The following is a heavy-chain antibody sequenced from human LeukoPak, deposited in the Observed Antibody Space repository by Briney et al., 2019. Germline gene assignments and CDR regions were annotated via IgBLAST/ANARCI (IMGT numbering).Heavy chain of an antibody. CDR3: ARHSGQWLVGYFQH. V-gene: IGHV4-61*01. J-gene: IGHJ1*01. CDR1: GGSISSGSYY. CDR2: IYYSGST. Sequence: SQTLSLTCTVSGGSISSGSYYWSWIRQPPGKGLEWIGYIYYSGSTNYNPSLKSRVTISVDTSKNQFSLKLSSVTAADTAVYNCARHSGQWLVGYFQHWGQGTLVTVSS. D-gene: IGHD6-19*01.